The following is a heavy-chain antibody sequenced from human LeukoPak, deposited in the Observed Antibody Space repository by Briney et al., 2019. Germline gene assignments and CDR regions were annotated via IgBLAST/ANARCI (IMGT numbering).Heavy chain of an antibody. D-gene: IGHD3-10*01. V-gene: IGHV3-7*01. J-gene: IGHJ3*02. Sequence: GGSLRLSCEASGLSFISYWMNWVRQAPGKGLEWVANIKQDGSEKYYVDSVKGRFTISRDNAKKSLYLQMNSLRADDTAVYYCARPRRMYGSGSYAFDIWGQGTMVTVSS. CDR3: ARPRRMYGSGSYAFDI. CDR1: GLSFISYW. CDR2: IKQDGSEK.